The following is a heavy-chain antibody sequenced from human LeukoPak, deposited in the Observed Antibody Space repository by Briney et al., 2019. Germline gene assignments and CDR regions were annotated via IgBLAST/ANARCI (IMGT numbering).Heavy chain of an antibody. V-gene: IGHV1-2*06. CDR2: INPNNGGT. CDR1: GYTFTGYY. Sequence: ASVKVSCKASGYTFTGYYVDWVRQAPGQGLEWMGRINPNNGGTNYAQKFQGRVTMTRDTSISTAYMELSRLRSDDTAVYYCARVASSGTYFDYWGQGTPVTVSS. CDR3: ARVASSGTYFDY. J-gene: IGHJ4*02. D-gene: IGHD1-26*01.